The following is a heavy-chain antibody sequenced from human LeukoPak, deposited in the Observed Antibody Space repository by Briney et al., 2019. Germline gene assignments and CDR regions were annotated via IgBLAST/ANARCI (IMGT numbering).Heavy chain of an antibody. CDR2: IYYSGST. CDR1: GGSISSSSYY. Sequence: SGTLSLTCTVSGGSISSSSYYWGWIRQPPGKGLDWIGSIYYSGSTYYNPSLKSRVTISVDTSKNQFSLKLSSVTAADTALYYCARRFLTIDNWFDPWGQGTLVTVSS. J-gene: IGHJ5*02. CDR3: ARRFLTIDNWFDP. V-gene: IGHV4-39*01. D-gene: IGHD3-3*01.